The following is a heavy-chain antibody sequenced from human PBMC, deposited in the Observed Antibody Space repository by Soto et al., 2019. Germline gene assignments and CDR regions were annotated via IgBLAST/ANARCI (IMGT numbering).Heavy chain of an antibody. CDR3: GRDIRYYDSSGYYVINWFDP. CDR2: IYTSGSP. J-gene: IGHJ5*02. V-gene: IGHV4-4*07. D-gene: IGHD3-22*01. Sequence: SETLSLSCTVSGCSISGYYWSWIRQPAGKWREWICRIYTSGSPNYNPSLKSRVTMSVDTSKNQFSLKLSSVTAADWAVYYCGRDIRYYDSSGYYVINWFDPWGQGTLVTVS. CDR1: GCSISGYY.